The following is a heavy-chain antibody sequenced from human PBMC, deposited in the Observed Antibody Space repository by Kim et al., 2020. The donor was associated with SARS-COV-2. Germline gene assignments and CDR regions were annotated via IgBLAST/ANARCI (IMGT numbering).Heavy chain of an antibody. CDR1: GYSFTNYW. Sequence: GESLQISCKGSGYSFTNYWIGWVRQMPGKGLAWMGVIYPGDSDTRYSPSFQGQVTISADKSISTAYLQWSSLEASDTAMYYCARHQCSGGSCYSGFDVWGQGTLVTVSS. J-gene: IGHJ4*02. D-gene: IGHD2-15*01. CDR2: IYPGDSDT. V-gene: IGHV5-51*01. CDR3: ARHQCSGGSCYSGFDV.